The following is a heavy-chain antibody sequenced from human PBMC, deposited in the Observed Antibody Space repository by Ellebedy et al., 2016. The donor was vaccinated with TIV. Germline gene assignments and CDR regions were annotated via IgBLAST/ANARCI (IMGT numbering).Heavy chain of an antibody. CDR1: GFTFSNYA. CDR2: ISYDGSNE. D-gene: IGHD3-3*01. CDR3: ATRDYDLWSGVSYYYMDV. Sequence: GESLKISXAASGFTFSNYAIHWVRQAPGKGLEWVAVISYDGSNEYYADSVKGRFTISRDNSKNTLYLQMNSLRAEDTAVYYCATRDYDLWSGVSYYYMDVWGKGTTVTVSS. V-gene: IGHV3-30*03. J-gene: IGHJ6*03.